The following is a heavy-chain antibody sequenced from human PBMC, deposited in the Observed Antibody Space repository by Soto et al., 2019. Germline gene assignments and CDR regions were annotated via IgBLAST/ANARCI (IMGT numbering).Heavy chain of an antibody. V-gene: IGHV3-23*01. CDR3: AKARGYSGYEVWSFDY. D-gene: IGHD5-12*01. CDR2: ISGSGGST. J-gene: IGHJ4*02. CDR1: GFTFSSYA. Sequence: GGSLRLSCAASGFTFSSYAMSWVRQAPGKGLEWVSAISGSGGSTYYADSVKGRFTISRDNSKNTLYLQMNSLRAEDTAVYYCAKARGYSGYEVWSFDYWGQGTLVTVSS.